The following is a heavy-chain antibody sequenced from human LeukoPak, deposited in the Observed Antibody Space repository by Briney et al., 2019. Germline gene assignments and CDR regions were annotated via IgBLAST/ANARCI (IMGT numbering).Heavy chain of an antibody. J-gene: IGHJ4*02. CDR3: AREYYYGSSGYLGY. V-gene: IGHV3-11*01. CDR2: ISSSGSTI. CDR1: GFTFSDYY. Sequence: PGGSLRLSCAASGFTFSDYYMSWIRQAPGKGLEWVSYISSSGSTIYYADSVKGRFTISRDNDKNPMYLQMNSLRAEDTAVYYCAREYYYGSSGYLGYWGQGTLVTVSS. D-gene: IGHD3-22*01.